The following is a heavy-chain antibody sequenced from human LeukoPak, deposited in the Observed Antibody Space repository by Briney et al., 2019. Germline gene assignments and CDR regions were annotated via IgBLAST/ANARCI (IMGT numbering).Heavy chain of an antibody. Sequence: GESLKISCKGSGYTFTSYWIGWVRQMPGKGLEWMGSIYPGDSHTSYSPSFQGQVAISADKSISTAYLQWSSLKASDTAMYYCARYYYGSGTYLNNWFDPWGQGTLVTVSS. CDR3: ARYYYGSGTYLNNWFDP. V-gene: IGHV5-51*01. CDR1: GYTFTSYW. J-gene: IGHJ5*02. D-gene: IGHD3-10*01. CDR2: IYPGDSHT.